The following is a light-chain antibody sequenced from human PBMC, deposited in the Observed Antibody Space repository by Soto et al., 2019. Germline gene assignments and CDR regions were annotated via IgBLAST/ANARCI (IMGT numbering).Light chain of an antibody. CDR1: QSISVW. CDR3: QQYNSYSQT. CDR2: KAS. Sequence: IHMTHSRSSLSASLGYIVTITCRASQSISVWLAWYQQKAGKAPNLLIYKASRLESGVPSRFSGSGSETEFTLTISGLQPGDSATYYCQQYNSYSQTFGQATNVDIK. V-gene: IGKV1-5*03. J-gene: IGKJ1*01.